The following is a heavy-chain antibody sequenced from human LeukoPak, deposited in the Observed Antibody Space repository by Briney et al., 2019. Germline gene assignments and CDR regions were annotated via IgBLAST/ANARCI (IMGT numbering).Heavy chain of an antibody. V-gene: IGHV6-1*01. CDR1: GDSVSSNSAA. CDR3: VRDVGSTFEFLGWFDP. D-gene: IGHD5/OR15-5a*01. Sequence: SQTLSLTCAISGDSVSSNSAAWNWIRQSPSRGLEWLGRTYYRSKWYNDYAVSVKSRITINPDTSKNQFSLKLSSVTAADTAVYYCVRDVGSTFEFLGWFDPWGQGTLVTVSS. J-gene: IGHJ5*02. CDR2: TYYRSKWYN.